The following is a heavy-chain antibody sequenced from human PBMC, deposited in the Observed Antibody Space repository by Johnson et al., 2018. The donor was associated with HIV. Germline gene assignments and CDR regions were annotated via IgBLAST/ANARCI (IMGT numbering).Heavy chain of an antibody. CDR2: INWNGGST. CDR1: GFTFDDYG. Sequence: VQLVESGGGVVRPGGSLRLSCAASGFTFDDYGMSWVRQAPGKGLEWVSGINWNGGSTGYADSVKGRLTISRDNAKNSLYLQMNSLRAEDTALYYCARDPSTAAADSKDAFDIWGQGTMVTVSS. V-gene: IGHV3-20*04. CDR3: ARDPSTAAADSKDAFDI. J-gene: IGHJ3*02. D-gene: IGHD6-13*01.